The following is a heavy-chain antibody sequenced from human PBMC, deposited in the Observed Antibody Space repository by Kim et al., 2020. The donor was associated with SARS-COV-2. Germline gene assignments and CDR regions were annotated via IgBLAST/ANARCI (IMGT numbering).Heavy chain of an antibody. Sequence: GGSLRLSCAASGFTFSSYAMHWVRQAPGKGLEWVAVISYDGSNKYYADSVKGRFTISRDNSKNTLYLQMNSLRAEDTAVYYCARGDYYDSSGSDYWGQGTLVTVSS. V-gene: IGHV3-30-3*01. CDR1: GFTFSSYA. J-gene: IGHJ4*02. D-gene: IGHD3-22*01. CDR2: ISYDGSNK. CDR3: ARGDYYDSSGSDY.